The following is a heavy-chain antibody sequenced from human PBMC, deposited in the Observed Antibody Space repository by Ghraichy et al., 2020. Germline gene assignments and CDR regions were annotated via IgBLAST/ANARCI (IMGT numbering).Heavy chain of an antibody. CDR3: AKDWRITISGPFDY. D-gene: IGHD3-3*01. Sequence: SLRLSCAASGFTFDDYAMHWVRQAPGKGLEWVSGISWNSGSIGYADSVKGRFTISRDNAKNSLYLQMNSLRAEDMALYYCAKDWRITISGPFDYWGQGTLVTVSS. J-gene: IGHJ4*02. CDR1: GFTFDDYA. V-gene: IGHV3-9*03. CDR2: ISWNSGSI.